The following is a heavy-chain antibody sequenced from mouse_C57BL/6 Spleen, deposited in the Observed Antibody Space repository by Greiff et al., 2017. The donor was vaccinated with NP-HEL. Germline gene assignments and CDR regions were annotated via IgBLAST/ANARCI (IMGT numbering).Heavy chain of an antibody. V-gene: IGHV1-69*01. CDR3: ARGYYGSSYQFDY. Sequence: QVQLQQSGAELVMPGASVKLSCKASGYTFTSYWMHWVKQRPGQGLEWIGEIDPSDSYTNYNQKFKGKSTLTVDKSSSTAYMQLSSLTSEDSAVYYCARGYYGSSYQFDYWGQGTTLTVSS. D-gene: IGHD1-1*01. CDR1: GYTFTSYW. CDR2: IDPSDSYT. J-gene: IGHJ2*01.